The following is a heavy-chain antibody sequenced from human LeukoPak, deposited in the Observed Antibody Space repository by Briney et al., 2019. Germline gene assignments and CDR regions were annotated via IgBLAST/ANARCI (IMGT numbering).Heavy chain of an antibody. J-gene: IGHJ4*02. D-gene: IGHD3-10*01. CDR2: ISGSGGST. CDR3: AKDSPLLWFGELFDY. V-gene: IGHV3-23*01. Sequence: PGGSLRLSCAASGFTFSDYVMSWVRQAPGKGLEWVSAISGSGGSTYYADSVKGRFTISRDNSKNTLYLQMNSLRAEDTAVYYCAKDSPLLWFGELFDYWGQGTLVTVSS. CDR1: GFTFSDYV.